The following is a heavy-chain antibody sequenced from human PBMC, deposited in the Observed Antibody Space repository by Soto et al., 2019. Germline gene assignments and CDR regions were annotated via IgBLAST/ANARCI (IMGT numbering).Heavy chain of an antibody. D-gene: IGHD1-1*01. CDR2: IYYSGNT. V-gene: IGHV4-39*01. Sequence: QLQLQESGPGLVKPSETLSLTCTVSGGSISSSSYYWGWIRQPPGKGLEWIGSIYYSGNTYYNPSLKSRVTISVGTSKNQFSLKLSSVTAADTAVYYCARRPRTGTTVQHFDYWGQGTLVTVSS. CDR1: GGSISSSSYY. CDR3: ARRPRTGTTVQHFDY. J-gene: IGHJ4*02.